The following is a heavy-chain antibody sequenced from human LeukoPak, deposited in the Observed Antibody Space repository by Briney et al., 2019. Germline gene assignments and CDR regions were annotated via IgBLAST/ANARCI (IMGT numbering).Heavy chain of an antibody. CDR1: GFTFSNYW. V-gene: IGHV3-7*01. CDR3: ARSTVTVTPKSFDI. Sequence: GSLRPSCAASGFTFSNYWMSWVRQAPGKGLEWVANIKQDGNEKYYVDSVKGRFTISRDNAKNSLYLQMNSLRAEDTAVYFCARSTVTVTPKSFDIWGQGTMVTVSS. J-gene: IGHJ3*02. CDR2: IKQDGNEK. D-gene: IGHD4-11*01.